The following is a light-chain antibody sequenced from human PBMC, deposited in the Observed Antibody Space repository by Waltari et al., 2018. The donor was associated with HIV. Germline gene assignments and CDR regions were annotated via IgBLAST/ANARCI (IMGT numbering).Light chain of an antibody. V-gene: IGLV2-23*02. J-gene: IGLJ2*01. Sequence: VSGSPGQSITISCTGTSSDVGSYNLVSWYQQHPGKAPKLMIYEVSKRPSGVSNRFSGSKSGNTASLTISGLQAEDEADYYCCSYAGSSTFVVFGGGTKLTVL. CDR1: SSDVGSYNL. CDR3: CSYAGSSTFVV. CDR2: EVS.